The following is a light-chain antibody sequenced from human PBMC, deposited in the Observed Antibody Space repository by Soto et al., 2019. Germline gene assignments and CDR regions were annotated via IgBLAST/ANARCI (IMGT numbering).Light chain of an antibody. CDR1: SSNIGAGYD. CDR3: QSSDSSLNGAYV. J-gene: IGLJ1*01. Sequence: QSVLRQPPSVSGTPGQRGIMFCTGSSSNIGAGYDVHWYQQLPGTAPKLLMHDSSDRPSGVPARSSGSKSGTSASLAITGLKAEDEAEYYCQSSDSSLNGAYVFGTGTKVTVL. CDR2: DSS. V-gene: IGLV1-40*01.